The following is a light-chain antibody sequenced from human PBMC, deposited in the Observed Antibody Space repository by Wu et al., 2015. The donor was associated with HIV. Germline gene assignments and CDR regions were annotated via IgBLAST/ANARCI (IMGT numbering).Light chain of an antibody. CDR1: QSVSSN. J-gene: IGKJ1*01. CDR2: GAS. CDR3: QQYNNWPRGT. Sequence: EIVMTQSPATLSVSPGERATLSCRASQSVSSNLAWYQQKPGQAPRLLIYGASTRATGIPARFSGSGSGTEFTLTISSLQSEDFAVYYCQQYNNWPRGTFGQGTKGGNQT. V-gene: IGKV3-15*01.